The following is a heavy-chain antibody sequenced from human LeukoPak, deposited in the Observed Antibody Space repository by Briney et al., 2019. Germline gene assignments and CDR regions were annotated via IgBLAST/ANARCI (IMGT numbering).Heavy chain of an antibody. V-gene: IGHV4-39*07. Sequence: PSETLSLTCTVSGGSISSSSYYWGWIRQPPGKWLEWIGSIYYSGSTYYNPSLKSRVTISVDTSKNQFSLKLSSVTAADTAVYYCARVDTYYYDSSAPTIDYWGQGTLVTVSS. CDR2: IYYSGST. CDR1: GGSISSSSYY. CDR3: ARVDTYYYDSSAPTIDY. J-gene: IGHJ4*02. D-gene: IGHD3-22*01.